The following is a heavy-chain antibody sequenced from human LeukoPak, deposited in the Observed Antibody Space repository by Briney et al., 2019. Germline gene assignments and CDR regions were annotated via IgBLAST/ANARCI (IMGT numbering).Heavy chain of an antibody. CDR2: ISYDGSNK. D-gene: IGHD4-11*01. V-gene: IGHV3-30-3*01. CDR3: ARLGDYSNKD. Sequence: GGSLRLSCAASGFTFSSYAMHWVRQAPGKGLEWVAVISYDGSNKYYADSVKGRFTISRDNSKNTLYLQMNSLRAEDTAVYYCARLGDYSNKDWGQGTLVTVSS. J-gene: IGHJ4*02. CDR1: GFTFSSYA.